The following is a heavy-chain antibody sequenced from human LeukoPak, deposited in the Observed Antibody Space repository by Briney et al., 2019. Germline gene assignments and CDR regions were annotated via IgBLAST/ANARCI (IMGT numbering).Heavy chain of an antibody. CDR3: AKEHDLWHEEGNWFDP. V-gene: IGHV3-23*01. J-gene: IGHJ5*02. CDR2: ISADDTG. CDR1: GFTFSTYS. D-gene: IGHD3-3*01. Sequence: PGGSLRPSCLASGFTFSTYSMTWVRQVPGKGLDWVSAISADDTGYYADSVKGRFIVSRDNSKNTLYLQLNRLRVEDTAVYYCAKEHDLWHEEGNWFDPWGQGTLVTVSS.